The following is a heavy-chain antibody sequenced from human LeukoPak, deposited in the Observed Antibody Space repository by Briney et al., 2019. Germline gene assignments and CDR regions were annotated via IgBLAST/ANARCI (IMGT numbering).Heavy chain of an antibody. CDR3: AKRACCSGGSCPHIYFVDY. Sequence: GGSLRLSCAASGFTFSSYAMSWVRQAPGKGLEWVSAISGSGGSTYYADSVKGRFTISRDNSKNTLYLQMNSLRAEDTAVYYCAKRACCSGGSCPHIYFVDYWGQGTLVTVSS. V-gene: IGHV3-23*01. CDR2: ISGSGGST. J-gene: IGHJ4*02. D-gene: IGHD2-15*01. CDR1: GFTFSSYA.